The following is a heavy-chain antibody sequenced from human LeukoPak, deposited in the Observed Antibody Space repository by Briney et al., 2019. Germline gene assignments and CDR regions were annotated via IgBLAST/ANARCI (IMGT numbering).Heavy chain of an antibody. D-gene: IGHD4-17*01. V-gene: IGHV4-34*01. Sequence: SETLSLTCAVSGVSFDDYYWVWVRQTPGKGLEWIGEIKHSGYTNDSPSLKSRVTLLIDTSRKQFSLNLRSVTVADAGTYYCTRMTTGHDYWGQGTLVTVSS. J-gene: IGHJ4*02. CDR1: GVSFDDYY. CDR2: IKHSGYT. CDR3: TRMTTGHDY.